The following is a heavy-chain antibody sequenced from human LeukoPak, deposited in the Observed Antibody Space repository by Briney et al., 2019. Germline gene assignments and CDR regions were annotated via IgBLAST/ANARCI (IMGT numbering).Heavy chain of an antibody. CDR2: INPSGGVT. Sequence: ASVKVSCKASGYTFTSYYMHWVRQAPGQGLEWVGLINPSGGVTSYAQKFKGRVTMTRDTSTSTVYMELSSLRSEDTAVYYCARVVGSTMRAPFDFWGQGMLVTVSS. J-gene: IGHJ4*02. V-gene: IGHV1-46*01. D-gene: IGHD1-26*01. CDR3: ARVVGSTMRAPFDF. CDR1: GYTFTSYY.